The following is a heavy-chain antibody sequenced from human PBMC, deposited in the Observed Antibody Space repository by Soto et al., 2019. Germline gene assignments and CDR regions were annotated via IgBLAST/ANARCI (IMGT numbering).Heavy chain of an antibody. CDR3: AKDAKILDWLPTSYYFDF. J-gene: IGHJ4*02. CDR2: ISRSGNST. Sequence: ESGGGLAQPGRSLRLSCAVSGLSFSSYAMTWVRQSPGKGLEWVSSISRSGNSTYSADSVRGRFTISRDNSKNTLYLQMNSLRAEDTAVYYCAKDAKILDWLPTSYYFDFWGQGTLFTVSS. V-gene: IGHV3-23*01. D-gene: IGHD3-9*01. CDR1: GLSFSSYA.